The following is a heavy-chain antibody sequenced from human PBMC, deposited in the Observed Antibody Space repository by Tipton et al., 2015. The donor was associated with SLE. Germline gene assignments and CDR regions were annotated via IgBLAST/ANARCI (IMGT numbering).Heavy chain of an antibody. Sequence: LRLSCAASGFTFSSYAMSWVRQPPGKGLEWIGEINHSGSTNYNPSLKSRVTISVDTSKNQFSLKLSSVTAADTAVYYCARDRAYSGSYYVFDYWGQGTLVTVSS. CDR2: INHSGST. J-gene: IGHJ4*02. CDR3: ARDRAYSGSYYVFDY. CDR1: GFTFSSYA. V-gene: IGHV4-34*01. D-gene: IGHD1-26*01.